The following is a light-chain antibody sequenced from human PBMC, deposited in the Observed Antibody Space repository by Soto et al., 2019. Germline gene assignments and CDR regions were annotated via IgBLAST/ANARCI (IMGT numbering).Light chain of an antibody. J-gene: IGKJ3*01. Sequence: EIVLTQSPGTLSLSPGERATLACRASQSVSNNYLAWYQQKPGQAPRLLIYGASNRATGIPDRFSGSGSGTDFTLTISRLEPEDLALYYCQHYSSSPPFTFGPGTTVDIK. V-gene: IGKV3-20*01. CDR3: QHYSSSPPFT. CDR2: GAS. CDR1: QSVSNNY.